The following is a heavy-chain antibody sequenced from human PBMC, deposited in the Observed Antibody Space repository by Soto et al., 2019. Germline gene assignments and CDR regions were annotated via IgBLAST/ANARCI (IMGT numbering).Heavy chain of an antibody. CDR1: GGSISRFSYY. CDR2: IYYSGST. CDR3: ARGPGSMTKIDY. D-gene: IGHD3-16*01. J-gene: IGHJ4*02. V-gene: IGHV4-31*03. Sequence: PSETLCLTSTVSGGSISRFSYYGSWLRQHPGKGLEWIGYIYYSGSTYYNPSLKSRVTISVDTSKNQFSLKLSSVTAADTAVYYCARGPGSMTKIDYWGQGTLVTVS.